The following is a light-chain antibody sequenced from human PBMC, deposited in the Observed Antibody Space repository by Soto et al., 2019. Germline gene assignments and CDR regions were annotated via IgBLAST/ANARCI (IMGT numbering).Light chain of an antibody. V-gene: IGKV1-12*02. CDR2: CAS. Sequence: DIQRTQSPSSVSASVGDRVTITCRASQGISRWLAWYQQKPGKAPKLLIYCASNLQSGVPSRFSGSAAGTDFTRTITTLQPEDFATYFCQQANSFLSFGGGTKVAIK. J-gene: IGKJ4*01. CDR3: QQANSFLS. CDR1: QGISRW.